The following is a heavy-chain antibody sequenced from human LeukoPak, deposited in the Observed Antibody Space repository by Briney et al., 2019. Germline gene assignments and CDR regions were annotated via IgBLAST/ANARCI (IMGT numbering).Heavy chain of an antibody. CDR3: TTDPTVTTGFDY. D-gene: IGHD4-17*01. CDR1: GFTFSNAW. CDR2: IKSKTDGGTT. Sequence: GGSLRLSCAASGFTFSNAWMSWVRQAPGKGLEWVGRIKSKTDGGTTDYATPVKGRFTITRDDSKNTLYLQMNSLKTEDTAVYYCTTDPTVTTGFDYWGQGTLVTVSS. J-gene: IGHJ4*02. V-gene: IGHV3-15*01.